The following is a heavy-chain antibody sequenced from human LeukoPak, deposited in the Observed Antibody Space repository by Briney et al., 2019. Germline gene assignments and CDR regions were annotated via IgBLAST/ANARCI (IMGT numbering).Heavy chain of an antibody. CDR2: IYHSGST. CDR3: ARSRVWSDYWGYFDY. Sequence: SETLSLTCTVSGGSIIGYYWNWIRQPPGKGLDWIGYIYHSGSTNYNPSLKSRATISVDTSKTQISLKLRAVTAADTAVYYCARSRVWSDYWGYFDYWGQGTLVTVSS. J-gene: IGHJ4*02. CDR1: GGSIIGYY. V-gene: IGHV4-59*01. D-gene: IGHD3-3*01.